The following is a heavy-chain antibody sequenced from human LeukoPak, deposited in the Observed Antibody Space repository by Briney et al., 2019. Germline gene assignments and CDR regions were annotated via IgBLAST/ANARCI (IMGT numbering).Heavy chain of an antibody. V-gene: IGHV1-69*04. CDR1: GGTFSSYA. J-gene: IGHJ2*01. D-gene: IGHD6-13*01. CDR2: IIPILGIA. CDR3: ARRGSSSWTGWYFDL. Sequence: SVKVSCKASGGTFSSYAISWVRQAPGQGLEWMGRIIPILGIANYAQKFQGRVTMTRDTSTSTVYMELSSLRSEDTAVYYCARRGSSSWTGWYFDLWGRGTLVTVSS.